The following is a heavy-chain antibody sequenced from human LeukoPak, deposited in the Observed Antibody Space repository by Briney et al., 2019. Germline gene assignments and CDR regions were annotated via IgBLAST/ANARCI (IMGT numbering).Heavy chain of an antibody. CDR1: GGSFSGYY. D-gene: IGHD2-15*01. Sequence: SETLSLTCAVYGGSFSGYYWSWIRQPPGKGLEWIGEINHSGSTNYNPSLKSRVTISVDTSKSQFSLKLSSVTAADTAVYYCEKDSHLDVWGHGTTVTVSS. J-gene: IGHJ6*02. V-gene: IGHV4-34*01. CDR2: INHSGST. CDR3: EKDSHLDV.